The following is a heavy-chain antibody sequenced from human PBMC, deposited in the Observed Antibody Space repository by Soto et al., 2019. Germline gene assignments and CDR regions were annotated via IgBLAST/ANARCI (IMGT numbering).Heavy chain of an antibody. Sequence: QVQLVESGGGVVQPGTSLRLSCVGSGFTFRSFVIHWVRQAPGRGLEWVALTSYDGTNKYFGDSVKGRFTISRDNSRNTVVLQMDSLRLEDTPLYYCARWGTTGGLDVWGQGTLVSVSS. V-gene: IGHV3-30*19. J-gene: IGHJ4*02. CDR2: TSYDGTNK. D-gene: IGHD3-16*01. CDR3: ARWGTTGGLDV. CDR1: GFTFRSFV.